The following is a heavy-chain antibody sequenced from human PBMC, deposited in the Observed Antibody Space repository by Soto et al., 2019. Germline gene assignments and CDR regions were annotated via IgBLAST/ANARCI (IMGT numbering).Heavy chain of an antibody. D-gene: IGHD3-10*01. CDR2: IGVGGGDR. J-gene: IGHJ4*02. Sequence: EVQLLESGGGLVQPGGSLRLSCAASGFTFSSYAMSCVRRAPGKGLEWVSIIGVGGGDRYYPESVKGRLTISRDNSRDTLYLEMNSLRDEDTAVYYCARVRFGELVWGQGTLVTVSS. V-gene: IGHV3-23*01. CDR1: GFTFSSYA. CDR3: ARVRFGELV.